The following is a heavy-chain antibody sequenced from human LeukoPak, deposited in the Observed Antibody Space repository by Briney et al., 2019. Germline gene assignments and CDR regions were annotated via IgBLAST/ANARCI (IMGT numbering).Heavy chain of an antibody. CDR2: TYYRCKRYN. CDR1: GDSVSINSAA. V-gene: IGHV6-1*01. J-gene: IGHJ4*02. D-gene: IGHD2-15*01. CDR3: AREGYSWYFDY. Sequence: SPTLSLTFAISGDSVSINSAAWNWLRQSPARGLEWLGSTYYRCKRYNDYAVSVKSRITINTDTSKNQFSLQLNSVTPEDTAVYYCAREGYSWYFDYWGQGTLVTVSS.